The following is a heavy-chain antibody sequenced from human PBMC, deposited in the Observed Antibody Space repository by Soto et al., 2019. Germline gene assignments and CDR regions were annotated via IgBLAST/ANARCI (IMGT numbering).Heavy chain of an antibody. Sequence: EVQLVQSGGGLVKPGGSVRLSCAASGFTFGDTPMNWVRQAPGKGLEWVVRLKSTSAGGATALAAAVRGRFTISRDASTNTLNLQMDRMKTEDTAVDYCIEGRTTNGAHAFDFWGHGTSVTVSS. D-gene: IGHD1-1*01. CDR2: LKSTSAGGAT. J-gene: IGHJ4*01. V-gene: IGHV3-15*07. CDR1: GFTFGDTP. CDR3: IEGRTTNGAHAFDF.